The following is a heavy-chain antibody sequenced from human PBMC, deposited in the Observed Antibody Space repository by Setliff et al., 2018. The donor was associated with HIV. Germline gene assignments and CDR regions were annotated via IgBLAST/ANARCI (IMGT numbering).Heavy chain of an antibody. CDR2: INPNSGGT. D-gene: IGHD6-19*01. CDR1: GYTFIGDY. CDR3: ARVPYRSAWFSGGHDAFDV. V-gene: IGHV1-2*02. J-gene: IGHJ3*01. Sequence: ASVKVSCKASGYTFIGDYMHWVRQAPGQGLEWMGWINPNSGGTDFAQKFQGRVTMTRDTSISTAYMELSRLRSDDTAVYYCARVPYRSAWFSGGHDAFDVWGQGTMVTVSS.